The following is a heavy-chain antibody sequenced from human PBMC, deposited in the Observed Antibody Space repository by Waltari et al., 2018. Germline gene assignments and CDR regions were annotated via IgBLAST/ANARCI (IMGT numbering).Heavy chain of an antibody. J-gene: IGHJ1*01. CDR1: GGTFSSYA. CDR3: ARSMVRGVLNAEYFQH. CDR2: IIPIFGTA. V-gene: IGHV1-69*12. D-gene: IGHD3-10*01. Sequence: QVQLVQSGAEVKKPGSSVKVSCKASGGTFSSYAISWVRQAPGQGLEWMGGIIPIFGTANYAQKCQGRVTITADESTSTAYMELSSLRSEDTAVYYCARSMVRGVLNAEYFQHWGQGTLVTVSS.